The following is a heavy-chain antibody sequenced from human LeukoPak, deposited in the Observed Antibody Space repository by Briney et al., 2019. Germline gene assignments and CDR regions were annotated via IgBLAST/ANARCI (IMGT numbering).Heavy chain of an antibody. V-gene: IGHV4-34*01. J-gene: IGHJ4*02. CDR3: ARVGGYDSSGYYAY. CDR2: INHSGGT. D-gene: IGHD3-22*01. CDR1: GGSFSGYY. Sequence: SETLSLTCAVYGGSFSGYYWSWIRQPPGKGLEWIGEINHSGGTNYNPSLKSRVTISVDTSKNQFSLKLSSVTAADTAVYYCARVGGYDSSGYYAYWGQGTLVTVSS.